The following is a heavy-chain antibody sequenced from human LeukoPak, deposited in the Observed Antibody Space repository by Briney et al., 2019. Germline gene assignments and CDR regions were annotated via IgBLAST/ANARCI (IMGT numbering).Heavy chain of an antibody. V-gene: IGHV3-33*01. J-gene: IGHJ2*01. CDR1: GFNFDEYA. CDR2: IWRDSSNK. Sequence: GGSLRLSCAASGFNFDEYAMHWIRQAPGKGLEWVSVIWRDSSNKYYADSVKGRFTVSRDNSKNTLNLQMDSLRVADTAVYYFARHGRGSRYFDL. CDR3: ARHGRGSRYFDL. D-gene: IGHD1-26*01.